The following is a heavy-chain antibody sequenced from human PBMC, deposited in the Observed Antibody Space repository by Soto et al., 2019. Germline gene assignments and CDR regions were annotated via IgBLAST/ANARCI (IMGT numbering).Heavy chain of an antibody. CDR3: VKAYSSGFFGVDV. V-gene: IGHV3-64D*08. CDR1: GFTFGNYG. Sequence: GGSLRLSCSASGFTFGNYGMHWIRQAPGKGLEYVSSISGSGARTYYADSVKGRFAISRDNSQTTVFLQMSSLRIEDTAVYYCVKAYSSGFFGVDVWGPGTTVTVSS. J-gene: IGHJ6*02. D-gene: IGHD6-19*01. CDR2: ISGSGART.